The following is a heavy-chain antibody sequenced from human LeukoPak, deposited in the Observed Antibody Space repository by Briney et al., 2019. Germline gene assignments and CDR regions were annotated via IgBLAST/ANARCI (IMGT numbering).Heavy chain of an antibody. CDR1: GFTFSTFW. V-gene: IGHV3-7*01. D-gene: IGHD1-26*01. Sequence: GGSLRLSCAASGFTFSTFWLYWVRQAPGKGLEWVANIRPDGNERHYVDSVKGRFTISRDNAKNSLYLQMDSLRAEDTAVYYCARETIGTFFNWGQGTLVTVSS. CDR3: ARETIGTFFN. J-gene: IGHJ4*02. CDR2: IRPDGNER.